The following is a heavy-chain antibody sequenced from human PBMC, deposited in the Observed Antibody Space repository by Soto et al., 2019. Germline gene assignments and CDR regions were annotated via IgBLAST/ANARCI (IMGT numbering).Heavy chain of an antibody. V-gene: IGHV4-59*01. Sequence: SETLSLTCTVSGGSISSYYWSWIRQPPGKGLEWIGYIYYSGGTNYNPYLKSRVTISVDTSKNQFSLKRSSVTAADKDVYHCARNYGDYPYNWLDPWGQGTLVTVSS. D-gene: IGHD4-17*01. CDR2: IYYSGGT. J-gene: IGHJ5*02. CDR1: GGSISSYY. CDR3: ARNYGDYPYNWLDP.